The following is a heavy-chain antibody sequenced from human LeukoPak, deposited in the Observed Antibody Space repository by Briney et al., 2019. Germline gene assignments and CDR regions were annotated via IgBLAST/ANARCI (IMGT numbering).Heavy chain of an antibody. V-gene: IGHV3-66*01. CDR3: ARKTDSGGQGDY. CDR2: NSGGNT. J-gene: IGHJ4*02. CDR1: GFTFSSYG. Sequence: QTGGSLRLSCAASGFTFSSYGMIWVRQAPGKGLECVSVNSGGNTYYTDSVKGRFTISRDNSKNTLYLQMNSLRAEDTAVYYCARKTDSGGQGDYWGPGTLVTVSS. D-gene: IGHD3-22*01.